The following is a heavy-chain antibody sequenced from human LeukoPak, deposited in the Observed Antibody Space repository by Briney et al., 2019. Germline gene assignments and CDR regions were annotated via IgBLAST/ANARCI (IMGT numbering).Heavy chain of an antibody. CDR2: ISGSGGST. D-gene: IGHD3-10*01. V-gene: IGHV3-23*01. Sequence: GGSLRLSCAASGFTFSSYAMSWVRQAPGKGLEWVSAISGSGGSTYYADSVKGRFTISRDNSKNTLYLQMNSLRAEDTAVYYCAKFLGYYGSGSYADYWGQGTLVTVSS. CDR3: AKFLGYYGSGSYADY. CDR1: GFTFSSYA. J-gene: IGHJ4*02.